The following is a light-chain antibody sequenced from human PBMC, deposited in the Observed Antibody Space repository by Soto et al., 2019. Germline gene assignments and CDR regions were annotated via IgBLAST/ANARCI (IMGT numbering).Light chain of an antibody. J-gene: IGKJ1*01. CDR3: QQYSNWPET. CDR2: GAS. Sequence: EIVMTQSPATLSVSPGERATLSCRASQSVSSNLAWYQQKPGQAPRLLIYGASTRATGIPARFSGSGSGTEFTLTISSLQSEDFEVYYCQQYSNWPETFGQGTKVDIK. V-gene: IGKV3-15*01. CDR1: QSVSSN.